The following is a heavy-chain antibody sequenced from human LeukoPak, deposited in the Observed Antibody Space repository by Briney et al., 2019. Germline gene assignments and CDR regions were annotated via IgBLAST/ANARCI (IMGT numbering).Heavy chain of an antibody. D-gene: IGHD3-9*01. CDR1: GGSISSYY. CDR3: ARDSRLGAFGI. Sequence: TPSETLSLTCTVSGGSISSYYWSWIRQPPGKGLEWIGYIYYSGSTNYNPSLKSRVTISVDTSKNQFSLKLSSVPAADTAVYYCARDSRLGAFGIWGQGTMVTVSS. V-gene: IGHV4-59*08. CDR2: IYYSGST. J-gene: IGHJ3*02.